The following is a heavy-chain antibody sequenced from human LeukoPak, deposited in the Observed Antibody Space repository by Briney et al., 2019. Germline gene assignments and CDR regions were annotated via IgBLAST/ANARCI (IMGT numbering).Heavy chain of an antibody. CDR2: ISYDGSNK. J-gene: IGHJ4*02. CDR3: APTPLETITRLRYFDWVFDY. CDR1: GFTFSSYA. Sequence: PGRSLRLSCAASGFTFSSYAMHWVRQAPGKGLEWVAVISYDGSNKYYADSVKGRFTISRDNSKNTLYLRMNSLRAEDTAVYYCAPTPLETITRLRYFDWVFDYWGQGTLVTVSS. D-gene: IGHD3-9*01. V-gene: IGHV3-30*04.